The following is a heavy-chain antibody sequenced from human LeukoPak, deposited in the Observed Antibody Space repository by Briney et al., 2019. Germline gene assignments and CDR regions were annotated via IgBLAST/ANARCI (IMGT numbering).Heavy chain of an antibody. V-gene: IGHV3-7*01. CDR3: ARDFDRLIRKIGRESLYYYYYYMDV. D-gene: IGHD3-9*01. Sequence: PGGSLRLSCAASGFTFSIYWMSWVRQAPGKGVEGVANIKQDGSEKYYVDSVKGRFIISRDDANNSLYLQMNSLRVEDTAVYYCARDFDRLIRKIGRESLYYYYYYMDVWGKGTTVTVSS. CDR1: GFTFSIYW. CDR2: IKQDGSEK. J-gene: IGHJ6*03.